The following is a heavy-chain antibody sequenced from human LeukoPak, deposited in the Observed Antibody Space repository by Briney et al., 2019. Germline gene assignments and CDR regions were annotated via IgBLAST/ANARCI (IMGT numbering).Heavy chain of an antibody. CDR3: ARDLSDSGYYPY. J-gene: IGHJ4*02. V-gene: IGHV1-69*13. D-gene: IGHD3-22*01. CDR1: GYTFTGYY. CDR2: IIPIFGTA. Sequence: ASVKVSCKASGYTFTGYYMHWVRQAPGQGLEWMGGIIPIFGTANYAQKFQGRVTITADESTSTAYMELSSLRSEDTAVYYCARDLSDSGYYPYWGQGTLVTVSS.